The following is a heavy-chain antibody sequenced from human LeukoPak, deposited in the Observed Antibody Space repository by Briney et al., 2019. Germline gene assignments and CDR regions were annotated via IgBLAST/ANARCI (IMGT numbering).Heavy chain of an antibody. V-gene: IGHV3-66*01. CDR3: AGVGDYGDYRWFDP. D-gene: IGHD4-17*01. J-gene: IGHJ5*02. CDR1: GFTVGSNY. CDR2: VYSGGST. Sequence: GGSLRLSCAASGFTVGSNYMNWVRQAPGKGLEWVSVVYSGGSTYYADSVKGRFTISRDYSKNTLYLQMNSLRDEDTAVYYCAGVGDYGDYRWFDPWGQGTLVTVSS.